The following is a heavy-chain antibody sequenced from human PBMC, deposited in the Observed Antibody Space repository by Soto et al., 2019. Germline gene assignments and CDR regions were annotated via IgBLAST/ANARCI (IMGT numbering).Heavy chain of an antibody. CDR3: ARVKLAAAGTLDAFDI. J-gene: IGHJ3*02. Sequence: SQTKPLTCAVFDGYISGRDWWRSVPQPTGKGLEWIGEIYHSGSTNYNPSLKSRVTISVDKSKNQFSLKLSSVTAADTAVYYCARVKLAAAGTLDAFDIWGQGTMVTVSS. CDR2: IYHSGST. D-gene: IGHD6-13*01. CDR1: DGYISGRDW. V-gene: IGHV4-4*02.